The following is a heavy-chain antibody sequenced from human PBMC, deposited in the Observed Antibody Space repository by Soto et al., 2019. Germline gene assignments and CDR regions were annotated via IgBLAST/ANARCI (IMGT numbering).Heavy chain of an antibody. Sequence: QIQLMQSGGAVKTPGASLKVSCTTSRYTFTSHGIAWVRQAPGQGLEWMGWISTFNGKTDYAQKFQGRVTMTADTITSTVHMELRSLRSDDTGVYYCARLLTEGATFREDAFDLWGPGTKVTVSS. CDR2: ISTFNGKT. CDR3: ARLLTEGATFREDAFDL. D-gene: IGHD3-9*01. V-gene: IGHV1-18*01. J-gene: IGHJ3*01. CDR1: RYTFTSHG.